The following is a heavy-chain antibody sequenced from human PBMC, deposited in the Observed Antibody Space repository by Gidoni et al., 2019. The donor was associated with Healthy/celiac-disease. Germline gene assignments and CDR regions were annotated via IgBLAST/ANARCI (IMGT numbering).Heavy chain of an antibody. V-gene: IGHV3-9*01. CDR1: GCTLDDYA. Sequence: EVQLVESGGGLVQPGRSLRLSCAASGCTLDDYARHWVREAPGKGLEWSSGMSVHSVSIGYADSVQGRFTISRDHAKNSLYLQMNSLRADDTALHYCAKDLGLGFWIGMGYWGQGTLVTVSS. CDR2: MSVHSVSI. D-gene: IGHD3-3*01. CDR3: AKDLGLGFWIGMGY. J-gene: IGHJ4*02.